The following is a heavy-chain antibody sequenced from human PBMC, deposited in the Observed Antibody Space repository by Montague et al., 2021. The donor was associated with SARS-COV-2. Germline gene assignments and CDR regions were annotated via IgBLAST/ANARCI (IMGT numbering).Heavy chain of an antibody. D-gene: IGHD3-22*01. CDR2: ISDSGST. CDR1: GGSLNNYF. V-gene: IGHV4-59*08. J-gene: IGHJ4*02. CDR3: ARVGSSGPGEY. Sequence: SETLSLTCTVSGGSLNNYFWSWIRQPPGKGLEWVGYISDSGSTKYNPSLQSPVTISVDTARNQFSLKLLSVTAADTAFYYCARVGSSGPGEYWGQGILVSVSS.